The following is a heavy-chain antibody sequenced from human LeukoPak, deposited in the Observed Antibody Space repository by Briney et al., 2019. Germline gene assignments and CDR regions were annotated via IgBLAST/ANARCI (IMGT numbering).Heavy chain of an antibody. Sequence: PGGSLRLSCAASGFTFSSYAMSWVRQAPGKGLEWVSAISGSGGSTYYADSVKGRFTISRDNSKTTLYLQMNSLRAEDTAVYYCAKDLYRMGRGYYFDYWGQGTLVTVSS. D-gene: IGHD3-10*01. J-gene: IGHJ4*02. CDR1: GFTFSSYA. V-gene: IGHV3-23*01. CDR3: AKDLYRMGRGYYFDY. CDR2: ISGSGGST.